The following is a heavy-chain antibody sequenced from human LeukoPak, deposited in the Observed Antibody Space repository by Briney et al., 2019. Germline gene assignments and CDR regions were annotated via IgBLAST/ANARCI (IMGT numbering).Heavy chain of an antibody. Sequence: GGSLRLSCAASKFTFSNHWMHWVRQAPGKGLEWVSRVSPDGSTTLYADSVRGRFTISRDNAKNTLYLQMNSLRAEDTAVYHCVRASRTVYNTFDSWGQGALVTVSS. CDR1: KFTFSNHW. CDR2: VSPDGSTT. J-gene: IGHJ4*02. CDR3: VRASRTVYNTFDS. V-gene: IGHV3-74*01. D-gene: IGHD5-24*01.